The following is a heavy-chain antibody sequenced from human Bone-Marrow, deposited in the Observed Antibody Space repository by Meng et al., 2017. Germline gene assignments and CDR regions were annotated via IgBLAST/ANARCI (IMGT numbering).Heavy chain of an antibody. D-gene: IGHD6-19*01. Sequence: QGRRQGAGPGLVKPSGTLALAFAVSGGSISSSNWWSWVRQPPGKGLEWIGEIYHSGSTNYNPSLKSRVTISVDKSKNQFSLKLSSVTAADTAVYYCARARGIAVAEPWDYWGQGTLVTVSS. V-gene: IGHV4-4*02. J-gene: IGHJ4*02. CDR3: ARARGIAVAEPWDY. CDR1: GGSISSSNW. CDR2: IYHSGST.